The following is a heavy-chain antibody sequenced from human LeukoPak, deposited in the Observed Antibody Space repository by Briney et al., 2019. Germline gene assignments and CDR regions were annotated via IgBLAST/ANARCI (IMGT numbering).Heavy chain of an antibody. CDR3: AGYSRSSGWFDP. J-gene: IGHJ5*02. Sequence: GGSLRLSCAASGFTLSSYWMSWVRHAPGKGLEWVANIKQDGSEKDYVDFVKGRFTISRDNAKNSLYLQMNSLRAEDTAVYYCAGYSRSSGWFDPWGQGTLVTVSS. CDR1: GFTLSSYW. CDR2: IKQDGSEK. V-gene: IGHV3-7*01. D-gene: IGHD6-6*01.